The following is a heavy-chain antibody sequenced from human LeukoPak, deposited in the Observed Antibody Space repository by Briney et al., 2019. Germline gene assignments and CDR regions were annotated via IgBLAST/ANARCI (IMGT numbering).Heavy chain of an antibody. D-gene: IGHD1-1*01. V-gene: IGHV3-33*06. J-gene: IGHJ5*02. Sequence: PGGSLRLSCAASGFTFSSYGMHWVRQAPGKGLEWVADIWYDGSNKYYADSVKGRFTISRDNSKNTLYLQMNSLRAEDTAVYYCAKDSLNWNARLNWFDPWGQGTLVTVSS. CDR1: GFTFSSYG. CDR3: AKDSLNWNARLNWFDP. CDR2: IWYDGSNK.